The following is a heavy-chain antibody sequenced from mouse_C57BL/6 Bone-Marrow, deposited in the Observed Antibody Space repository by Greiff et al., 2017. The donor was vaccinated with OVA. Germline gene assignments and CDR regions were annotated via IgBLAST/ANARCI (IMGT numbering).Heavy chain of an antibody. CDR2: ISNKANGYTT. V-gene: IGHV7-3*01. Sequence: EVQLVESGGGLVQPGGSLSLSCAASGFTFTDYYMSWVRQPPGKALEWLGFISNKANGYTTEYNSSVKGRFTISRATSKSILYLQMNALRAEDSATYYCAGYGVITTVHYYAMDYWGQGTSVTVSA. CDR1: GFTFTDYY. J-gene: IGHJ4*01. CDR3: AGYGVITTVHYYAMDY. D-gene: IGHD1-1*01.